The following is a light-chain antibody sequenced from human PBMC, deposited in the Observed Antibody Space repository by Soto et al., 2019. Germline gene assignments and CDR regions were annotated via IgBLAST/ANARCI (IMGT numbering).Light chain of an antibody. J-gene: IGLJ2*01. CDR2: EVS. V-gene: IGLV2-14*01. CDR3: AAWDDRLSGLV. Sequence: QSVLTQPASVSGSPGQSITISCTGTSSDVGGYNYVSWYQQHPGKAPKLMIYEVSNRPSGVSNRFSGSKSGNTASLTISGLQAEDEADYYCAAWDDRLSGLVFGGGTKVTVL. CDR1: SSDVGGYNY.